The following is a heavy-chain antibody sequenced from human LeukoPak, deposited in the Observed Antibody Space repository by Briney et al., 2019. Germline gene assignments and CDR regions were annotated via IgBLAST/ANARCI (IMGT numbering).Heavy chain of an antibody. J-gene: IGHJ4*02. D-gene: IGHD6-13*01. Sequence: SGGSLRLSCAASGFTFSSYSMNWVRQAPGKGLEWVSSISSSSYIYYADSVKGRFTISRDNAKNSLYLQMNSLRAEDTAVYYCARVSLSSSWSNFDYWGQGTLVTVSS. V-gene: IGHV3-21*01. CDR3: ARVSLSSSWSNFDY. CDR1: GFTFSSYS. CDR2: ISSSSYI.